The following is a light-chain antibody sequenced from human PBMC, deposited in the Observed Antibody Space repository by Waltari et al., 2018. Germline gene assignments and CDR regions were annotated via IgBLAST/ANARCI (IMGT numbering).Light chain of an antibody. V-gene: IGLV2-14*03. Sequence: SALTQPDSVSGSPGQSITIPCRGTSSDSGVYAFVSWYQQHPGKAPKVIIYDVDDRPSGVSNRFSGSKSGSSASLTISGLQAEDEADYYCSSFTSSTSGVFGGGTKVTVL. CDR2: DVD. J-gene: IGLJ3*02. CDR3: SSFTSSTSGV. CDR1: SSDSGVYAF.